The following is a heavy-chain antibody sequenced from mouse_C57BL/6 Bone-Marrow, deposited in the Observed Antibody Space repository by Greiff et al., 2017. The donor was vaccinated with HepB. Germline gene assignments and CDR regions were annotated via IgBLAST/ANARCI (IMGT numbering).Heavy chain of an antibody. J-gene: IGHJ1*03. CDR2: ICGGGGNT. D-gene: IGHD1-1*01. Sequence: EVHLVESGGGLVKPGGSLKLSCPASGFTFSSYTMSWVRQTPEKRLEWVATICGGGGNTSYPDSVKGRFTISRDNAKNTLYLQMSSLRSEDTALYYCARHSGLIREVDGYFDGWGTGTSVTVSS. V-gene: IGHV5-9*01. CDR3: ARHSGLIREVDGYFDG. CDR1: GFTFSSYT.